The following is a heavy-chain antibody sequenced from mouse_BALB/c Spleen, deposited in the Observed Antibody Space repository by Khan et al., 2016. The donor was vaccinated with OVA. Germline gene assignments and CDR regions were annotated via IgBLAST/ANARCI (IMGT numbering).Heavy chain of an antibody. CDR3: ARVYGGDFDY. J-gene: IGHJ2*01. D-gene: IGHD1-1*01. V-gene: IGHV3-2*02. Sequence: EVQLQESGPGLVKPSQSLSLTCTVTGYSITSDYAWNWIRQFPGNKLEWMGFISYSGNTNYNPSLKSRISITRDTTKNQFFLQLNSVTIEDTATYYCARVYGGDFDYWDQGTTLTVSS. CDR2: ISYSGNT. CDR1: GYSITSDYA.